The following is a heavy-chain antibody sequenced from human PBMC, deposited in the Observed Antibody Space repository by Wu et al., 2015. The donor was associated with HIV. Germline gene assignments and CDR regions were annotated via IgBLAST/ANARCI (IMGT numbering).Heavy chain of an antibody. Sequence: QVQLVQSGAEVKKPGASVKVSCKASGYTFTSYGISWVRQAPGQGLEWMGWISAYNGNTNYAQKLQGRVTMTADTSTSTAYMELRSLRSDDTAVYYCARDQGGLYCSSTSCSPDAFDIWGQGTMVTVSS. CDR1: GYTFTSYG. D-gene: IGHD2-2*01. CDR3: ARDQGGLYCSSTSCSPDAFDI. V-gene: IGHV1-18*01. J-gene: IGHJ3*02. CDR2: ISAYNGNT.